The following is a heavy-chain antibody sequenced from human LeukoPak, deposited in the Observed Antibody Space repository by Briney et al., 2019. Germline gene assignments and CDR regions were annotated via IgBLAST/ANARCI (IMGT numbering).Heavy chain of an antibody. CDR3: ARDGPSYCSGGSCYSADPDY. CDR1: GYTFTSYY. J-gene: IGHJ4*02. V-gene: IGHV1-46*01. CDR2: INPSGGST. Sequence: GASVKVSCKASGYTFTSYYMHWVRQAPGQGLEWMGIINPSGGSTSYAQKFQGRVTMTRDTSTSTVYMELSSLRSEDTAVYYCARDGPSYCSGGSCYSADPDYWGQGTLVTVSP. D-gene: IGHD2-15*01.